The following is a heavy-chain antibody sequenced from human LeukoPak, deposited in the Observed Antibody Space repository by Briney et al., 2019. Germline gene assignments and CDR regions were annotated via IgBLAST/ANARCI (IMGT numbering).Heavy chain of an antibody. V-gene: IGHV4-61*02. D-gene: IGHD2-2*02. CDR2: IYTSGST. Sequence: PSQTLYLTYPVSGGSISSGSYYLSLIRHPAVNRLEWIGRIYTSGSTNYNPSLKSRVTISLDTSKNQFSLKLSSVTASDTAVYYCARGPYIYNYGMDVWGQGTTVTVSS. CDR1: GGSISSGSYY. CDR3: ARGPYIYNYGMDV. J-gene: IGHJ6*02.